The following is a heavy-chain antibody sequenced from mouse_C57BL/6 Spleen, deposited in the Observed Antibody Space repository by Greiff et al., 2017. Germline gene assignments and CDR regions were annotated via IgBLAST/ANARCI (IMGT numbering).Heavy chain of an antibody. D-gene: IGHD1-1*01. CDR3: TTALSSPFDY. J-gene: IGHJ2*01. CDR1: GFNIKDDY. Sequence: EVQLQQSGAELVRPGASVKLSCTASGFNIKDDYMHWVKQRPEQGLEWIGWIDPENGDTEYASKFQGKATITADKSSNTAYLQLSSLTSEDTAVYYCTTALSSPFDYWGQGTTLTVSS. V-gene: IGHV14-4*01. CDR2: IDPENGDT.